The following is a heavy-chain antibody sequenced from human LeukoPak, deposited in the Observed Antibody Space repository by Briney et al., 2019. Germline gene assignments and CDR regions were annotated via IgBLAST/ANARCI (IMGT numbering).Heavy chain of an antibody. CDR1: GFTFSTYA. V-gene: IGHV3-23*01. Sequence: PGGSLRLSCAASGFTFSTYAMSWVRQAPGKGLEWVSGITNTGGVTLYADSVKGRFTISRDNSKNTLYLQMNSLRAEDTAVYYCAKDQLYCSSTSCYLAPYYYYGMDVWGQGTTVTVSS. D-gene: IGHD2-2*01. J-gene: IGHJ6*02. CDR2: ITNTGGVT. CDR3: AKDQLYCSSTSCYLAPYYYYGMDV.